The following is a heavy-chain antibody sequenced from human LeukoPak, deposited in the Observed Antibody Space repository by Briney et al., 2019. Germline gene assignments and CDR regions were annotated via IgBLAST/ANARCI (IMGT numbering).Heavy chain of an antibody. CDR3: AGGSGWLVDY. CDR2: IKQDGSEQ. V-gene: IGHV3-7*01. CDR1: GFTFSNFW. J-gene: IGHJ4*02. D-gene: IGHD6-19*01. Sequence: GRSLRLSCAASGFTFSNFWMNWVRQVPGKGLEWVAIIKQDGSEQLYGDSVKGRFTISRDNAKNSLYLQMNSLRVEDTAVYYCAGGSGWLVDYWGQGTLVTVSS.